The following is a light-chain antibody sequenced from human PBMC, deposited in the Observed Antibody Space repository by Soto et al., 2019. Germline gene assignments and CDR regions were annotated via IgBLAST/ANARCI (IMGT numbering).Light chain of an antibody. CDR3: QQYNTYSRT. CDR1: QSISNW. V-gene: IGKV1-5*03. CDR2: KAS. Sequence: DIQMTQSPSTLSASVGDRVTITCRASQSISNWLAWYQQRPGKAPKLLIYKASSLEGGVPSRFSGSGSGTECTLTISSLQPDDFATYYCQQYNTYSRTFGQGTKVEIK. J-gene: IGKJ1*01.